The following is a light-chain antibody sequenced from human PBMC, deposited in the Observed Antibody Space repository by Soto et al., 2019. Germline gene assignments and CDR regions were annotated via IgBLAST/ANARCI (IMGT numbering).Light chain of an antibody. CDR1: SSDIGNYNL. V-gene: IGLV2-23*02. J-gene: IGLJ2*01. Sequence: QSVLTQPASVSGSPGQSITISCTGSSSDIGNYNLVSWYQQHPGKAPKLMIFEATKRPSGVSNRFSGSRSGNTASLTISALQSEDEADYSCYSFAGGATFVFGGGTKVTVL. CDR2: EAT. CDR3: YSFAGGATFV.